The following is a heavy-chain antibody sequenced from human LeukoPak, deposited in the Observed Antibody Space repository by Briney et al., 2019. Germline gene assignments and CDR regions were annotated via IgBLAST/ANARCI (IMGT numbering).Heavy chain of an antibody. V-gene: IGHV3-23*01. Sequence: GGSLRLSCVASGFTFSSYAMSWVRQAPGKGLEWVSATSGSGGSTYYADSVKGRFTISRDNSKNTLYLQMNSLRAEDTAVYYCAKDFSSGSYFDYWGQGTLVTVSS. CDR3: AKDFSSGSYFDY. D-gene: IGHD3-22*01. CDR2: TSGSGGST. CDR1: GFTFSSYA. J-gene: IGHJ4*02.